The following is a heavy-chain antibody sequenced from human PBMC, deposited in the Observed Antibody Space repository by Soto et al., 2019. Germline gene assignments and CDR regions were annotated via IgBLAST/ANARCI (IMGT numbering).Heavy chain of an antibody. Sequence: QVQLQESGPGLVKPSDTLSLTCAVSGYSISSSNWWGWIRQPPGKGLEWIGYINYSGTTHYNPSLKIRVTLSVDTSKNQFSLKLTSVTAVDTAVYYCARREIQGPIDYWGQGTLVTVSS. CDR2: INYSGTT. D-gene: IGHD1-26*01. CDR1: GYSISSSNW. J-gene: IGHJ4*02. CDR3: ARREIQGPIDY. V-gene: IGHV4-28*01.